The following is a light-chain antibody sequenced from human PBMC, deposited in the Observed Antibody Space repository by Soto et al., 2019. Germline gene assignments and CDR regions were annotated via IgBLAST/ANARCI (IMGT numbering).Light chain of an antibody. CDR3: QQFNSYPLT. CDR2: GAS. J-gene: IGKJ5*01. V-gene: IGKV3-15*01. Sequence: EIVMTQSPGTLSVSPGEGATLSCRASQSVSSNLAWYQHKRGQAPRLLISGASTRATGLPARFSGSGSGTEFTLTISSLQSEDFATYYCQQFNSYPLTFGQGTRLEIK. CDR1: QSVSSN.